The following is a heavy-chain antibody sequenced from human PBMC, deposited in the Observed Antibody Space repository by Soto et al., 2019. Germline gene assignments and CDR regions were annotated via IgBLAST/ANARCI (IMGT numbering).Heavy chain of an antibody. CDR1: GFTFSSYG. CDR3: AGEAPYDN. J-gene: IGHJ4*02. V-gene: IGHV3-30-3*01. Sequence: QVQLVESGGGVVQPGRSLRLSCADSGFTFSSYGMHWVRQAPGKGLEWVAVISNDGGDKYYADSVKGRFTISRDNSKNPLYLQMNSLRAEDPAMYSCAGEAPYDNWGPGT. CDR2: ISNDGGDK.